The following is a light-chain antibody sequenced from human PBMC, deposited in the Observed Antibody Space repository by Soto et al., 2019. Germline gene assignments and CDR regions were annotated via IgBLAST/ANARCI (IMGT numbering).Light chain of an antibody. CDR1: QDISNY. CDR2: DAS. CDR3: QQVNSFPST. J-gene: IGKJ5*01. V-gene: IGKV1-33*01. Sequence: EIQITQAPRFLSSSVGDRVTITCLASQDISNYLNWYQQKPGKAPKLLIYDASNLETGVPSRFSGSGSGTDFTFTISSLQPEDIATYYCQQVNSFPSTFGQGTRLEIK.